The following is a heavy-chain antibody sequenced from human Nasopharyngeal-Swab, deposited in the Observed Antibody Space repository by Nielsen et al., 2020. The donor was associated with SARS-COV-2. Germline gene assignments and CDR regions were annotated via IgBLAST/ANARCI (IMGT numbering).Heavy chain of an antibody. J-gene: IGHJ3*01. CDR3: VIASSVAFDF. Sequence: GGSLRLSCAASGFTFSSYGMHWVRQAPGKGLEWVAVISYDGSNKYYADSVKGRFTISRDNTKNSVYLQMNSLRADDTALYYCVIASSVAFDFWGQGTMVTVTS. CDR2: ISYDGSNK. D-gene: IGHD5/OR15-5a*01. CDR1: GFTFSSYG. V-gene: IGHV3-30*03.